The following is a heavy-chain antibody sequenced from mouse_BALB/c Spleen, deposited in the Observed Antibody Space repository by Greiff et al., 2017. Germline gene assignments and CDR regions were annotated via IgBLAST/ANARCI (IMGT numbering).Heavy chain of an antibody. CDR2: IWAGGST. V-gene: IGHV2-9*02. J-gene: IGHJ4*01. CDR3: ARDVHYAMDY. Sequence: QVQLKESGPGLVAPSQSLSITCTVSGFSLTSYGVHWVRQPPGKGLEWLGVIWAGGSTNYYTTLMSRLSISKDNSKSQVFLKMNSLQTDDTAMYYCARDVHYAMDYWGQGTSVTVSS. CDR1: GFSLTSYG.